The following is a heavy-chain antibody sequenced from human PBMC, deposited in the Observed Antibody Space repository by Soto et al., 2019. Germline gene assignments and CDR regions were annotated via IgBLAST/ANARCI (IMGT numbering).Heavy chain of an antibody. J-gene: IGHJ4*02. CDR3: AKEGAGAYYFDSSGYHIDY. Sequence: QVQLVESGGGVVQPARSLRLSCAASGFTFSSYGMHWVRQAPGKGLEWVAVISYDGSNKYYADSVKGRFTISRDNSKNTRYLQMSSRRAEDTAVYYCAKEGAGAYYFDSSGYHIDYWGQGTLVTVSS. CDR1: GFTFSSYG. D-gene: IGHD3-22*01. CDR2: ISYDGSNK. V-gene: IGHV3-30*18.